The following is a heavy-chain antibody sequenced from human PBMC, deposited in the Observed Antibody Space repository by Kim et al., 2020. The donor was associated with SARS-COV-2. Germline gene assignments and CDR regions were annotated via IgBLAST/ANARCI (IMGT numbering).Heavy chain of an antibody. Sequence: ASVKVSCKASGYTFTSYYMHWVRQAPGQGLEWMGIINPSGGSTSYAQKFQGRVTMTRDTSTSTVYMTRSSLRSEDTAVYYCARDTSDAGGYFDYWGQGTLVTVSS. D-gene: IGHD3-10*01. V-gene: IGHV1-46*01. CDR2: INPSGGST. CDR3: ARDTSDAGGYFDY. J-gene: IGHJ4*02. CDR1: GYTFTSYY.